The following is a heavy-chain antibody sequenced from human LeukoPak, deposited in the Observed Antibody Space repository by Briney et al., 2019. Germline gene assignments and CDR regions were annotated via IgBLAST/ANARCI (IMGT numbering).Heavy chain of an antibody. D-gene: IGHD2-2*01. CDR2: INHSGST. CDR3: ATPYCSGISCLDVFNM. Sequence: SETLSLTCAVYGGSFSGYYWSWIRQPPGKGLEWIGEINHSGSTNYNPSLKSRLTISIDTSKNQFSLQLSSVTAADTATYYCATPYCSGISCLDVFNMWGQGTRVTVSS. J-gene: IGHJ3*02. CDR1: GGSFSGYY. V-gene: IGHV4-34*01.